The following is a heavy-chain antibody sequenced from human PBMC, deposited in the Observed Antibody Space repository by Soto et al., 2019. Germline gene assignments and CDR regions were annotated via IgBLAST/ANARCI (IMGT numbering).Heavy chain of an antibody. CDR2: ISYDGSNK. V-gene: IGHV3-30*18. CDR3: AKTPTPHSSGWPIDY. Sequence: GGSLILSCAASGFTFSSYGMHWVRQAPGKGLEWVAVISYDGSNKYYADSVKGRFTISRDNSKNTLYLQMNSLRAEDTAVYYCAKTPTPHSSGWPIDYWGQGTLVTVPS. J-gene: IGHJ4*02. D-gene: IGHD6-19*01. CDR1: GFTFSSYG.